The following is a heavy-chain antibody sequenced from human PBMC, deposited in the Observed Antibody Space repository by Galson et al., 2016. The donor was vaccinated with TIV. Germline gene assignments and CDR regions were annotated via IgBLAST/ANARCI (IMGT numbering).Heavy chain of an antibody. Sequence: SLRLSCAASGFTFGSYDMYWVRQAPGKGLEWVALISYDGSEKSYGGSVKGRFTVSRHNYRNTLYLDMSNLRTDDTAVYYCARSFESYFMDYWGQGTLVTVSS. CDR3: ARSFESYFMDY. V-gene: IGHV3-30*03. D-gene: IGHD3-16*01. J-gene: IGHJ4*02. CDR2: ISYDGSEK. CDR1: GFTFGSYD.